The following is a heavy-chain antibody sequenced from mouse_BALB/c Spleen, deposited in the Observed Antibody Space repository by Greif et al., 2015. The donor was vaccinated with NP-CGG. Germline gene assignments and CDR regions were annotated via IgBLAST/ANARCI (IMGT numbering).Heavy chain of an antibody. CDR1: GYTFTSYY. J-gene: IGHJ1*01. Sequence: QVQLQQSGPELVKPGASVKMSCKASGYTFTSYYIHWVKQRPGQGLEWIGWIYPGDGSTKYNEKFKGKTTLTADKSSSTAYMLLSSLTSEDSAIYFCARGLRDYDGYWYFDVWGAGTTVTVSS. CDR3: ARGLRDYDGYWYFDV. D-gene: IGHD2-4*01. CDR2: IYPGDGST. V-gene: IGHV1S56*01.